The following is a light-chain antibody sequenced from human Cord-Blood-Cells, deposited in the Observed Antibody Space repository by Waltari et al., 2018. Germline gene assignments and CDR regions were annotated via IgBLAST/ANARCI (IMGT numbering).Light chain of an antibody. CDR2: DVS. J-gene: IGLJ1*01. Sequence: QSALTQPRSVSGSPGQSVTISCTGTSSDVGGYNYVSWYQQHPGKAPKLMIYDVSKRPSGVPDRFSGSKSGNTASLTISGLQAEDEADCYCCSYAGSYTSYVFGTGTKVTVL. V-gene: IGLV2-11*01. CDR1: SSDVGGYNY. CDR3: CSYAGSYTSYV.